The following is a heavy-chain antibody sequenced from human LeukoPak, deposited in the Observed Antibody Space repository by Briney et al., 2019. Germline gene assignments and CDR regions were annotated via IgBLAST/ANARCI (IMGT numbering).Heavy chain of an antibody. V-gene: IGHV4-39*02. D-gene: IGHD3-10*01. CDR3: ARDPLLWFGEERDWFDP. CDR1: GGSLSSSSYY. J-gene: IGHJ5*02. Sequence: SETLSLTCTVSGGSLSSSSYYWGWIRQPPGKGLEWIGSIYYSGSTYYNPSLKSRVTISVDTSKNQFSLKLSSVTAADTAVYYCARDPLLWFGEERDWFDPWGQGTLVTVSS. CDR2: IYYSGST.